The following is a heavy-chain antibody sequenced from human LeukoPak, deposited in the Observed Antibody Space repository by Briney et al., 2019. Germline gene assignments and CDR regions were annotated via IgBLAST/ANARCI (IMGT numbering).Heavy chain of an antibody. D-gene: IGHD2-2*01. V-gene: IGHV3-21*01. CDR3: ARDYVVVSPFDI. CDR1: GFTFSSYS. J-gene: IGHJ3*02. CDR2: ISSSSSYI. Sequence: KPGGSLRLSCAASGFTFSSYSMNWVRQAPGKGLEWVSSISSSSSYIYYADSVKGRFTISRDNAKNSLYLQKNSLRAEDTAVYYCARDYVVVSPFDIWGQGTMVTVSS.